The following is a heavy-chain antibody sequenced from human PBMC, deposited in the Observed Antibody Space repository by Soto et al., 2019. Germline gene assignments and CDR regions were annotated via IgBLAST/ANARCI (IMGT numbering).Heavy chain of an antibody. J-gene: IGHJ4*02. CDR3: ARDPGTVGARAELDY. V-gene: IGHV1-18*01. CDR1: GYTFSSYG. Sequence: QVQLVQSGAEVKKPGASVKVSCKPSGYTFSSYGISWVRQDPGQGLEWMGWISAYNGNTNSAQKFQGRVTMTTDTSTSTAYMELRSLRSDDTAVYYCARDPGTVGARAELDYWGQGTLVTVSS. CDR2: ISAYNGNT. D-gene: IGHD1-26*01.